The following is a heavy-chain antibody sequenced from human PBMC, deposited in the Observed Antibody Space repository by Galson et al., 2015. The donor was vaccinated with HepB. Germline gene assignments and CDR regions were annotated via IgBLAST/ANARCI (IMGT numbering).Heavy chain of an antibody. D-gene: IGHD5-12*01. Sequence: SLRLSCAASRFTFSSYGMHWVRQAPGKGLEWVAVISYDGSNKYYADSVKGRFTISRDNSKNTLYLQMNSLRAEDTAVYYCAKGYAKANEAFDIWGQGTMVTVSS. J-gene: IGHJ3*02. V-gene: IGHV3-30*18. CDR3: AKGYAKANEAFDI. CDR2: ISYDGSNK. CDR1: RFTFSSYG.